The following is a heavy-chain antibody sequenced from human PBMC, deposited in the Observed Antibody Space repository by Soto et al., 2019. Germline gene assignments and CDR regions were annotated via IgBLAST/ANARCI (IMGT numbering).Heavy chain of an antibody. CDR1: GFTFSNAW. CDR3: TTSPPPAIPWYYYYYMDV. CDR2: IKSKTDGGTT. Sequence: EVQLVESGGGLVKPGGSLRLSCAASGFTFSNAWMSWVRQAPGKGLEWVGRIKSKTDGGTTDYAAPVKGRFTISRDDSKNTLDLQMNSLKTEDTAVYYCTTSPPPAIPWYYYYYMDVGGKGTTVTVAS. J-gene: IGHJ6*03. V-gene: IGHV3-15*01. D-gene: IGHD2-21*02.